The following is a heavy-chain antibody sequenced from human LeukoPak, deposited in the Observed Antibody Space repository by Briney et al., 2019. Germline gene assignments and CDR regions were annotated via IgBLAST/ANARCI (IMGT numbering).Heavy chain of an antibody. J-gene: IGHJ5*02. CDR1: GFTFSSHA. D-gene: IGHD3-22*01. Sequence: GGSLRLSCAASGFTFSSHAMSWVRQAPGKGLEWVSAISGSGGSTYYADSVKGRFTISRDNSKNTLYLQMNSLRAEDTAVYYCAKDNIFLDYYDSSGYYLFDPWGQGTLVTVSS. V-gene: IGHV3-23*01. CDR2: ISGSGGST. CDR3: AKDNIFLDYYDSSGYYLFDP.